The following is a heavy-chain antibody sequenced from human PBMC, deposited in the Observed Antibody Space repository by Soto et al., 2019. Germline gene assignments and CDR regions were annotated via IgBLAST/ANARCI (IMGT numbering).Heavy chain of an antibody. V-gene: IGHV1-2*02. CDR1: GYTFSDYY. CDR3: ARGPRTKLWFPNVY. CDR2: ISPQSGGT. J-gene: IGHJ4*02. Sequence: QVQLVQSGAEVQEPRTSVKVSCKASGYTFSDYYVHWLRQAPGQGLEWMGWISPQSGGTHFSPKFERRVTMTTDTSSSTACMVLSRLTIDDTAVYYCARGPRTKLWFPNVYWGQGTLVTVSS. D-gene: IGHD5-18*01.